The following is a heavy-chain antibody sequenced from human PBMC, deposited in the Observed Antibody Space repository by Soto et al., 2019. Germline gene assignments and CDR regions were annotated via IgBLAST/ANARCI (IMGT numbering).Heavy chain of an antibody. J-gene: IGHJ6*02. CDR3: ARAKNWMLSWYYYGMDV. Sequence: PSQTLSLTCAISGDSVSSNSAAWNWIRQSPSRGLEWLGRTYYRSKWYNDYAVSVKSRITINPDTSKNQFSLQLNSVTPEDTAVYYCARAKNWMLSWYYYGMDVWGQGTTVTVSS. CDR2: TYYRSKWYN. CDR1: GDSVSSNSAA. D-gene: IGHD2-2*03. V-gene: IGHV6-1*01.